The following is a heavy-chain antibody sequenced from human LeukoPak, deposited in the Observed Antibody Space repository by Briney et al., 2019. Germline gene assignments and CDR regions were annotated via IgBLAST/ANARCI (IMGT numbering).Heavy chain of an antibody. V-gene: IGHV4-61*05. Sequence: SETLSLTCTVSGGSISSSSYYWGWIRQPPGKGLEWIGYIYYSGSTNYNPSLKGRVTISVDTSKNQFSLKLSSVTAADTAVYYCARARCIAVAGPYYYDSSGYCFREIDAFDIWGQGTMVTVPS. D-gene: IGHD3-22*01. CDR3: ARARCIAVAGPYYYDSSGYCFREIDAFDI. CDR1: GGSISSSSYY. CDR2: IYYSGST. J-gene: IGHJ3*02.